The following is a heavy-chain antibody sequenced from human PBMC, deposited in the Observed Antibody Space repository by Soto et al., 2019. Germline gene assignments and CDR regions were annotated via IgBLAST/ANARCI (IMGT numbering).Heavy chain of an antibody. D-gene: IGHD5-18*01. V-gene: IGHV3-48*02. CDR3: AREGAAMVSDYYGLDV. J-gene: IGHJ6*02. Sequence: LSLTCAASGFTFSSYSMKWVRQAPGKGLDWVAYISSHSSTIYYASSVKGRFTISRDNAKNSLYLQMNSLRNEDTAVYYCAREGAAMVSDYYGLDVWGQGTTVTVSS. CDR1: GFTFSSYS. CDR2: ISSHSSTI.